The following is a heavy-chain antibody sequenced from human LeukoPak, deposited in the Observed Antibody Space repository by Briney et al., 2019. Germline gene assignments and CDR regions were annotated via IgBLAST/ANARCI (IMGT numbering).Heavy chain of an antibody. CDR2: IYHNGNT. CDR3: ARVGGGYPGNP. V-gene: IGHV4-38-2*02. J-gene: IGHJ5*02. CDR1: GFSISSGYS. D-gene: IGHD3-16*01. Sequence: SETLSLTCTVSGFSISSGYSWGWIRQPPGKGLEWIGNIYHNGNTFYNPSLTSRVTISVDTSKSQFSLRLNSVTAADTAVYYCARVGGGYPGNPWGQGILVTVFS.